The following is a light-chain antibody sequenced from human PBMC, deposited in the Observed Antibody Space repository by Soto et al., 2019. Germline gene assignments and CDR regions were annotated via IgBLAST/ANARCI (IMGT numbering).Light chain of an antibody. CDR2: AAS. Sequence: DIQMTQSPSSLSASIGDRGTITCRAGQSISNYLNWYQQKPGKAPKLLIYAASSLQSGVPSRFSGSGSGTDFTLTISSLQPEDFATYYCQQSYSTPRTFGQGTKLEIK. CDR1: QSISNY. J-gene: IGKJ2*01. V-gene: IGKV1-39*01. CDR3: QQSYSTPRT.